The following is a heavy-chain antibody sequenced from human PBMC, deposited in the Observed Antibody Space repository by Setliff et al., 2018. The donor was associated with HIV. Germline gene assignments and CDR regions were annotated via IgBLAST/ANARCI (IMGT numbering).Heavy chain of an antibody. CDR2: ISSSGGST. Sequence: GGSLRLSCAASGFTFSSYAMSWVRQAPRKGLDWVSAISSSGGSTYYADSVKGRFTISRDNAKNSLYLQMNSLRAEDTAVYYCAREYAMAARYWGRGTLVTVSS. CDR3: AREYAMAARY. CDR1: GFTFSSYA. D-gene: IGHD2-15*01. J-gene: IGHJ4*02. V-gene: IGHV3-23*01.